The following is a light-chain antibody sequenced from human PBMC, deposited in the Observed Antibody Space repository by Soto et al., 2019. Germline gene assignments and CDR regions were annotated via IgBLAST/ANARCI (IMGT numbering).Light chain of an antibody. Sequence: DILMTQSPSTLSASVGDRGTITCRASESVSTWLVWYQQKPGNAPKLLIHKASSLKSVAPSTFSGSGSGTEFPPTISSLRPEDFATQYSQQYRKDYPVGQGAKVNI. CDR3: QQYRKDYP. V-gene: IGKV1-5*03. CDR1: ESVSTW. J-gene: IGKJ2*01. CDR2: KAS.